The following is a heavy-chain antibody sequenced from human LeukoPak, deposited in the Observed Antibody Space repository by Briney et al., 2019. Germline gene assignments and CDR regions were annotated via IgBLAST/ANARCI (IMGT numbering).Heavy chain of an antibody. CDR2: MNPNSGNT. Sequence: ASVKVSCTASGYTFTSYDINWVRQATGQGLEWMGWMNPNSGNTGYAQKFQGRVTMTRNTSISTAYMEPSSLRSEDTAVYYCARVSSSSWFDYYYYGMDVWGQGTTVTVSS. CDR1: GYTFTSYD. J-gene: IGHJ6*02. V-gene: IGHV1-8*01. D-gene: IGHD6-13*01. CDR3: ARVSSSSWFDYYYYGMDV.